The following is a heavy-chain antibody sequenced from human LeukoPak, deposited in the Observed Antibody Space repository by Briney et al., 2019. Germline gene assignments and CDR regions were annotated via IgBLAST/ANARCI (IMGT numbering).Heavy chain of an antibody. J-gene: IGHJ4*02. CDR1: GGSITSSGYY. CDR2: VYYTDSF. Sequence: SETLSLTCSVSGGSITSSGYYWGWIRQPPGKGLEWIGSVYYTDSFYYNPSLKSRVTISVDTSKDQFSLNLTSVTAADTAVYYCAALSGSSSAYWGQGTLVTVPS. V-gene: IGHV4-39*07. CDR3: AALSGSSSAY. D-gene: IGHD1-26*01.